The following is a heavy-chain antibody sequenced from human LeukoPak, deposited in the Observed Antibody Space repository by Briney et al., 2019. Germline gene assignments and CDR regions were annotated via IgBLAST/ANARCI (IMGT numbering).Heavy chain of an antibody. CDR1: GFTFDDYA. CDR2: ISGSGGST. CDR3: AKDIMGSGSHALDY. Sequence: PGGSLRLSCAASGFTFDDYAMHWVRHAPGKGLEWVSAISGSGGSTDYADSVKGRFTISRDNSKNTLYLHMNSLRAEDTAVYSCAKDIMGSGSHALDYWGQGTLVTVSS. V-gene: IGHV3-23*01. D-gene: IGHD1-26*01. J-gene: IGHJ4*02.